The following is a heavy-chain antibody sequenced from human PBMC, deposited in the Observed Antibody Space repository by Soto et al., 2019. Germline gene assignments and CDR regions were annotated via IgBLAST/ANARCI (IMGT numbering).Heavy chain of an antibody. Sequence: GSLRLSCVASGFTFSSYSMVWVRQAPGKGLEWDSYIFVDSTTIYYADSVKGRFTVSRDNAQNSLFLLINSLRAEDTAVYYCARDRDWAFDYWGRGTLVTVSS. CDR1: GFTFSSYS. J-gene: IGHJ4*02. D-gene: IGHD3-9*01. CDR2: IFVDSTTI. CDR3: ARDRDWAFDY. V-gene: IGHV3-48*04.